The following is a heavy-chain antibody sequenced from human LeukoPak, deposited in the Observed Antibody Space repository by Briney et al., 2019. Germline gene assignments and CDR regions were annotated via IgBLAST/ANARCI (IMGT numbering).Heavy chain of an antibody. CDR3: ARFLGISSQRYYFDS. Sequence: SQTLSLTCAISGDTVSSNSAAWSWIRQSPSRGLEWLGRTYYRSRWYYDYGVSVRSRVSVDPDTSKNQFSLQLNSVTPEDTAVYYCARFLGISSQRYYFDSWGQGTLVTVSS. V-gene: IGHV6-1*01. J-gene: IGHJ4*02. CDR2: TYYRSRWYY. D-gene: IGHD6-13*01. CDR1: GDTVSSNSAA.